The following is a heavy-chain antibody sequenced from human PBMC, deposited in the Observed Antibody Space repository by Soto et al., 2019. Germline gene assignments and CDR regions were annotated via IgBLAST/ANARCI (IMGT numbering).Heavy chain of an antibody. CDR3: AKDTYSRSWYF. Sequence: VGSLRLSGAASGFTFTNYLMTWVRQAPGKGLEWVSSIDKSGGDTYYADSVKGRFTISRDNSKNTLYLQMNGLRAEDTALYYCAKDTYSRSWYFWGQGTLVTVSS. V-gene: IGHV3-23*05. CDR2: IDKSGGDT. J-gene: IGHJ4*02. D-gene: IGHD2-2*01. CDR1: GFTFTNYL.